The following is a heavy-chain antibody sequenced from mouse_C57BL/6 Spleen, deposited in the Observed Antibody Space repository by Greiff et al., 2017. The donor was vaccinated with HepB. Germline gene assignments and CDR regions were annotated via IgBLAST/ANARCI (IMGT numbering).Heavy chain of an antibody. CDR2: ISDGGSYT. V-gene: IGHV5-4*01. D-gene: IGHD1-1*01. Sequence: DVQLVESGGGLVKPGGSLKLSCAASGFTFSSYAMSWVRQTPEKRLEWVATISDGGSYTYYPDNVKGRFTISRDNAKNNLYLQMSHLKSEDTAMYYCARGLSSSSFAYWGQGTLVTVSA. CDR1: GFTFSSYA. J-gene: IGHJ3*01. CDR3: ARGLSSSSFAY.